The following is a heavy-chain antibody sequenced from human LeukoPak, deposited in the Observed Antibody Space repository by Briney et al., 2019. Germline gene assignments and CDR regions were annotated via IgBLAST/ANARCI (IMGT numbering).Heavy chain of an antibody. D-gene: IGHD3-3*01. J-gene: IGHJ4*02. CDR1: GFIVSDND. CDR2: IYADGST. V-gene: IGHV3-66*04. Sequence: GGSLRLSCAASGFIVSDNDIKWVRQAPGKGLEWVSFIYADGSTHYTDSVKGRFSISRDNSQNTVYLQMNSLRGEDTAVYFCAKRSVPGRPGYWGQGTLVTVSS. CDR3: AKRSVPGRPGY.